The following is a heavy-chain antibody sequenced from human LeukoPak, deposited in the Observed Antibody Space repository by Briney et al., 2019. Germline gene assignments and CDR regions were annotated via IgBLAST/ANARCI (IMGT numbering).Heavy chain of an antibody. CDR2: ISGNGGST. Sequence: GGSLRLSCAASGFTFSSYAMSWVRQAPGKGLEWVSAISGNGGSTYYADSVKGRFTISRDNSKNTLYLQMNSLRAEDTAVYYCAKDQVAVVPAAISYYFDYWGQGTLVTVSS. V-gene: IGHV3-23*01. D-gene: IGHD2-2*01. CDR1: GFTFSSYA. CDR3: AKDQVAVVPAAISYYFDY. J-gene: IGHJ4*02.